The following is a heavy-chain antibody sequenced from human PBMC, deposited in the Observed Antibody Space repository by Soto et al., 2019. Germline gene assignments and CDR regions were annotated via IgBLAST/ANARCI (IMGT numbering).Heavy chain of an antibody. V-gene: IGHV3-33*01. CDR2: MWYDGTKK. CDR3: ARDVVTAVAGSVNWFDP. J-gene: IGHJ5*02. CDR1: GFSLRTYG. Sequence: QVQLVESGGGVVQSGRSLTLSCAASGFSLRTYGMQWLRRAPGKELEWVAFMWYDGTKKFYANSVKGRSTISKDNSNNILYLQMSGLRAEDTAVYYCARDVVTAVAGSVNWFDPWGQGTLVTVSS. D-gene: IGHD6-19*01.